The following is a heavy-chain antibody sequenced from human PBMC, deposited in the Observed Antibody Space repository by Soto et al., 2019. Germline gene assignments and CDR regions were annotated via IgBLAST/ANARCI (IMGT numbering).Heavy chain of an antibody. V-gene: IGHV6-1*01. CDR3: AGMQDGVLAY. CDR1: GVHVSGTSAA. J-gene: IGHJ1*01. D-gene: IGHD3-10*01. Sequence: PHTLPLTDDISGVHVSGTSAAWNWIKQSPSRGLEWLGRTYYSSKWYNEYAVSLKSRITIKPDTSKNQFSLQLNSVIPEDTAVYYCAGMQDGVLAYRGQGSLVTV. CDR2: TYYSSKWYN.